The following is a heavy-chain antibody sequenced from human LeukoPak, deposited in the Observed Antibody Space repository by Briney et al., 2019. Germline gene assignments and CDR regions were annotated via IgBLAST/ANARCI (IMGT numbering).Heavy chain of an antibody. J-gene: IGHJ4*02. V-gene: IGHV1-46*01. CDR2: INPSGGST. Sequence: ASVKVSCKASGYTFTSYYMHWVRQAPGQGLGWMGIINPSGGSTSYAQKFQGRVTMTRDTSTSTVYMELSSLRSEDTAVYYCARVGYCSSTSCYKAYYFDYWGQGTLVTVSS. CDR1: GYTFTSYY. CDR3: ARVGYCSSTSCYKAYYFDY. D-gene: IGHD2-2*02.